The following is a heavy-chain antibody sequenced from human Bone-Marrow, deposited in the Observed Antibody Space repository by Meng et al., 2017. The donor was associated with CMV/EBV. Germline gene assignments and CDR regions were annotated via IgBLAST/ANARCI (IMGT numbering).Heavy chain of an antibody. J-gene: IGHJ6*02. CDR1: GGSISSYY. Sequence: SETPSLTCTVSGGSISSYYWSWIRQPPGKGLEWIGYIYYSGSTNYNPSLKSRVTISVDTSKNQFSLKLSSVTAADTAVYYCARTYCSSTSCYYYYGMDVWGQGTTVTVSS. V-gene: IGHV4-59*01. CDR3: ARTYCSSTSCYYYYGMDV. CDR2: IYYSGST. D-gene: IGHD2-2*01.